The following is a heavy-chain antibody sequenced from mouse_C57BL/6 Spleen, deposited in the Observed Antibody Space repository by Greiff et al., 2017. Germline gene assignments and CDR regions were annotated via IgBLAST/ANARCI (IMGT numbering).Heavy chain of an antibody. CDR3: ARALTGTRYY. D-gene: IGHD4-1*01. V-gene: IGHV1-53*01. Sequence: QVQLQQPGTELVKPGASVKLSCKASGYTFTSYWMHWVKQRPGQGLEWIGNINPSTGGTNYNEKFQSKATLTVDKSSSTAYMQLSSLTSEVSAVFCCARALTGTRYYWGKGTTLTVSS. CDR1: GYTFTSYW. CDR2: INPSTGGT. J-gene: IGHJ2*01.